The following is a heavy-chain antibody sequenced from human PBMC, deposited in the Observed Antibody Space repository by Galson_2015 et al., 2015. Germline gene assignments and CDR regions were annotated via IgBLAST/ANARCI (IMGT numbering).Heavy chain of an antibody. V-gene: IGHV3-30-3*01. J-gene: IGHJ4*02. Sequence: SLRLSCAASGFTFSSYAMHWVRQAPGKGLEWVAVISYDGSNKYYADSVKGRFTISRDNSKNTLYLQMNSLRAEDTAVYYCARVGTGRWLVDYYFDYWGQGTLVTVSS. CDR3: ARVGTGRWLVDYYFDY. CDR2: ISYDGSNK. D-gene: IGHD6-19*01. CDR1: GFTFSSYA.